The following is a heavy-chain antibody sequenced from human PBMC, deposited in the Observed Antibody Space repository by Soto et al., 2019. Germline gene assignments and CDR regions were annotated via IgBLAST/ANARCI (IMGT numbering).Heavy chain of an antibody. V-gene: IGHV5-10-1*01. CDR2: IDPSDSYT. D-gene: IGHD3-9*01. CDR3: ARQAKYDISTGYFSFDD. J-gene: IGHJ4*02. Sequence: GESLKISCNGSGYTFTNYWINWVRQMPGKGLEWMGRIDPSDSYTNYSPSFQGHVTISADKSISTASLQWNSLKASDSAIYYCARQAKYDISTGYFSFDDWGQGTLVTVSS. CDR1: GYTFTNYW.